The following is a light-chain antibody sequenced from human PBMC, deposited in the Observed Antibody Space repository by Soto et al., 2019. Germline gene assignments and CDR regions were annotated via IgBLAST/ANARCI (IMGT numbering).Light chain of an antibody. Sequence: QSVLTQPASVSGSPGQSITISCTGTSTDVGGYKYVSWYQQHPGTAPKLMIFEVNGRPSGVSDRFSGSKSGKTASLTISGLQPEDEADYYCSSFSSSSTPYVFGTGTKLTVL. J-gene: IGLJ1*01. CDR1: STDVGGYKY. CDR2: EVN. CDR3: SSFSSSSTPYV. V-gene: IGLV2-14*01.